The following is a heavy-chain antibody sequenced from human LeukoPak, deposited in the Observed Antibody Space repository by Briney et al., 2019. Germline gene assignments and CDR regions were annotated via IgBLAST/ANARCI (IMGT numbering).Heavy chain of an antibody. J-gene: IGHJ4*02. CDR1: GFTFSNYE. CDR2: ISNRDSTI. Sequence: GGSLRLSCAASGFTFSNYEMNWVRQAPGKGLEWVSYISNRDSTIYYADSVKGRFTISRDNAKNSLYLQMNSLRSEDTAVYYCASSRDGYNFDYWGQGTLVTVSS. D-gene: IGHD5-24*01. V-gene: IGHV3-48*03. CDR3: ASSRDGYNFDY.